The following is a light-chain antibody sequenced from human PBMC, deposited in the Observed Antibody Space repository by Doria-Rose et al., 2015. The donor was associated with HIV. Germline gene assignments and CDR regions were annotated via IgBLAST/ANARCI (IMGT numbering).Light chain of an antibody. Sequence: TRSPGTLPLSPGERATLSCRASQSFSSTYLAWYQQKPGQAPSLLIYDGSTRATGIPDRFSASGPGTDFTLTINRLEPEDFALYYCHQYGTSWTFGQGTKVEI. CDR2: DGS. CDR1: QSFSSTY. J-gene: IGKJ1*01. V-gene: IGKV3-20*01. CDR3: HQYGTSWT.